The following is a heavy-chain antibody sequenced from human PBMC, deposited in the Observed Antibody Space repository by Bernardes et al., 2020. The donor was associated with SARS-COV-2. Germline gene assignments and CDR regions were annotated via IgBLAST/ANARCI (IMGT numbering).Heavy chain of an antibody. J-gene: IGHJ6*02. Sequence: SLRLSCPASVFSLSRNAMTWVRQAPGRGLEWLSGISGSGGSTYYADSVKGRFTISRNNSKDTLYLEMNSLKAEDTAIYYCAKCIQGSYAMDVWGQGTTVTVS. CDR3: AKCIQGSYAMDV. CDR1: VFSLSRNA. V-gene: IGHV3-23*01. D-gene: IGHD5-18*01. CDR2: ISGSGGST.